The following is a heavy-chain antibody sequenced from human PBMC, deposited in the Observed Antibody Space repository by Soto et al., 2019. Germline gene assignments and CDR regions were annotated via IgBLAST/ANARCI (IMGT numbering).Heavy chain of an antibody. Sequence: EFQLVESGGGLVQPGGSLRISCAASGLTFDDYAMHWVRQAPGKGLEWVAGISWNSGSIGYGDSVKGRFTISRDHAKNSGYLQMNSLRPEDTALYYCANDSAGGVGIIDFWGQGTLVTVSS. J-gene: IGHJ4*02. CDR1: GLTFDDYA. CDR2: ISWNSGSI. D-gene: IGHD3-10*01. CDR3: ANDSAGGVGIIDF. V-gene: IGHV3-9*01.